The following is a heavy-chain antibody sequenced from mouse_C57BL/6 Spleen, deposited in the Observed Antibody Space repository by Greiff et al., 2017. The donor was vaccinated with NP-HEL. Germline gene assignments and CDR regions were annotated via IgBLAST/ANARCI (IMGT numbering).Heavy chain of an antibody. CDR2: IDPSDSET. D-gene: IGHD2-5*01. V-gene: IGHV1-52*01. CDR3: ARGNYSTFAY. CDR1: GYTFTSYW. Sequence: QVQLQQSGAELVRPGSSVKLSCKASGYTFTSYWMHWVKQRPIQGLEWIGNIDPSDSETHYNQKFKDKATLTVDKSSSTAYMQLSSLTSEDSAVYYCARGNYSTFAYWGQGTLVTVSA. J-gene: IGHJ3*01.